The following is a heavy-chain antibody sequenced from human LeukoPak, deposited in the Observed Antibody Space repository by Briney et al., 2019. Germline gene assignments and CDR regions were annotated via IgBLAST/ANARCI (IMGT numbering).Heavy chain of an antibody. J-gene: IGHJ4*02. CDR1: GFTFSGFW. CDR3: AKSVGGWDDF. Sequence: PGGSLRLSCAASGFTFSGFWMHWVRQAPGKGLVWVSRINSDGRSTNYADSVKGRFTISRDNARNMLFLQMNSLRAEDTAVYYCAKSVGGWDDFWGQGTLVTISS. D-gene: IGHD6-19*01. CDR2: INSDGRST. V-gene: IGHV3-74*01.